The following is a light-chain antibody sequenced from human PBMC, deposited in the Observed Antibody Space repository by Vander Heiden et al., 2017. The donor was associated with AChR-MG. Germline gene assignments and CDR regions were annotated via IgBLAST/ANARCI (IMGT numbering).Light chain of an antibody. V-gene: IGLV2-14*03. CDR3: NSYSRSDTYV. J-gene: IGLJ1*01. CDR2: DVN. CDR1: SSDVGAFDY. Sequence: QSALTQPASVSGSPGQSITLSCTGTSSDVGAFDYVSWYQQHPGKAPKLLIYDVNNRPSGVSYRFSGSKSGNTASLTISGLQAEDEADYFCNSYSRSDTYVFGPGTKVTVL.